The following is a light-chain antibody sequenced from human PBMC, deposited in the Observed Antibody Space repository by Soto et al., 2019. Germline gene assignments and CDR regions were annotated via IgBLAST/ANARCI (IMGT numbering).Light chain of an antibody. J-gene: IGKJ3*01. CDR2: DAL. CDR1: QSVDWY. V-gene: IGKV3-11*01. Sequence: EIVLTQSPATLYLSPGDRATLSCRACQSVDWYVAWYQQKPGQAPRLLIYDALKRATGTPDRFSGSGSGTDFTLTISRLEPEDFAVYYCQQRSNWPPITFGPGTKVDLK. CDR3: QQRSNWPPIT.